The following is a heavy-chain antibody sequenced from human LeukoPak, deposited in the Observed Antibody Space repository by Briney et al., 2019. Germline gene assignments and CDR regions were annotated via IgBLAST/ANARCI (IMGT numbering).Heavy chain of an antibody. J-gene: IGHJ5*02. V-gene: IGHV1-18*04. CDR2: ISAYNGNT. Sequence: ASVKVSCKASGYTFTGYYMHWVRQAPGQGLEWMGWISAYNGNTNYAQKLQGRVTMTTDTSTSTAYMELRSLRFDDTAIYYCAKDWHILTGRNCFDPWGQGTLVTVSS. CDR3: AKDWHILTGRNCFDP. CDR1: GYTFTGYY. D-gene: IGHD3-9*01.